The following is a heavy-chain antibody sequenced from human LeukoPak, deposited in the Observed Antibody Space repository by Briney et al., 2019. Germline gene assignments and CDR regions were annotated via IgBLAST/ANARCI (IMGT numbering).Heavy chain of an antibody. CDR1: GGSISSGSYY. CDR2: IYTSGST. D-gene: IGHD2-21*02. Sequence: SQTLSLTCTVSGGSISSGSYYWSWIRQPAGKGLEWIGRIYTSGSTNYNPSLKSRVTISVDTSKNQFSLKLSSVTAADTAVYYCARGAAVVTALDYWGQGTLVTVSS. V-gene: IGHV4-61*02. J-gene: IGHJ4*02. CDR3: ARGAAVVTALDY.